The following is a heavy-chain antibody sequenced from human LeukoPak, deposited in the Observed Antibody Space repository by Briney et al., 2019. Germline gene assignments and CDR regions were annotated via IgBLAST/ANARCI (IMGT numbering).Heavy chain of an antibody. J-gene: IGHJ4*02. CDR1: GFTFSSYN. Sequence: AGGSPRLSCAASGFTFSSYNLNWVRQAPGKGLEWVSDISSSGSTIYFADSVKGRFTISRDNAKNSLYLQMNSLRDEDTAVYYCARLEYYYVSGNYYKLFDYWGQGTLVTVCS. V-gene: IGHV3-48*02. CDR3: ARLEYYYVSGNYYKLFDY. CDR2: ISSSGSTI. D-gene: IGHD3-10*01.